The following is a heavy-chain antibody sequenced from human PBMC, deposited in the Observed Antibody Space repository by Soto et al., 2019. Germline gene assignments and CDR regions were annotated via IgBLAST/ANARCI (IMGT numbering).Heavy chain of an antibody. V-gene: IGHV4-34*01. Sequence: PSETLALTCAVYGGSFSGYYWSWIRRPPGKGLEWIGEINHSGSTNYNPSLKSRVTISVDTSKNQFSLKLSSVTAADTAVYYCARRRIAARLIWFDPWGQGTLVTVSS. D-gene: IGHD6-6*01. J-gene: IGHJ5*02. CDR1: GGSFSGYY. CDR3: ARRRIAARLIWFDP. CDR2: INHSGST.